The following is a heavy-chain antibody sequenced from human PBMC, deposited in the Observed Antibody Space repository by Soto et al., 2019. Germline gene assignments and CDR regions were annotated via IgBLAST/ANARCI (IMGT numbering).Heavy chain of an antibody. D-gene: IGHD5-12*01. J-gene: IGHJ6*02. CDR1: GFTFSSYS. CDR3: ARDGDSGPPGYYYYYYGMDV. V-gene: IGHV3-21*01. CDR2: ISSSSSYI. Sequence: GGSLRLSCAASGFTFSSYSMNWVRQAPGKGLEWISSISSSSSYIYYADSVKGRFTISRDNAKNSLYLQMNSLRAEDTAVYYCARDGDSGPPGYYYYYYGMDVWGQGTTVTVSS.